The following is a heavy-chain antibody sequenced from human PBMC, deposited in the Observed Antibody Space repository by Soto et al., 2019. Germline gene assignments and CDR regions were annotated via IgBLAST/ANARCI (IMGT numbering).Heavy chain of an antibody. V-gene: IGHV4-31*03. J-gene: IGHJ4*02. CDR2: IFYSGST. Sequence: SETLSLTCSVSGVSLTSGTYYWSWIRQHPGKGLEWIGYIFYSGSTDYNPSLKSRVNISVDTSKNQFSLKLSSVTAADTAVYYCASTEDFFDYWGQGTLVTVFS. CDR1: GVSLTSGTYY. CDR3: ASTEDFFDY.